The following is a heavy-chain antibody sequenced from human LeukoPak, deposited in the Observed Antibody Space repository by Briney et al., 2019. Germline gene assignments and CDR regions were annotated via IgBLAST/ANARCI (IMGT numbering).Heavy chain of an antibody. D-gene: IGHD2-2*01. Sequence: GGSLRLSCAASGFTFSSYWMSWVRQAPGKGLEWVANIKQDGSEKYYVDSVKGRFTISRDNAKNSLYLQMNSLRAEDTAVYYCARGCSSTSCYDFDYWGQGTLVTVSS. J-gene: IGHJ4*02. CDR1: GFTFSSYW. CDR3: ARGCSSTSCYDFDY. CDR2: IKQDGSEK. V-gene: IGHV3-7*04.